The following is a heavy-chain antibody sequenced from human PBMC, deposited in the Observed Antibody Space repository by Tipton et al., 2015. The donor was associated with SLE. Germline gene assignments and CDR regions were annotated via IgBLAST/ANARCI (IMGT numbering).Heavy chain of an antibody. CDR1: GGSISSGGYC. Sequence: TLSLTCTVSGGSISSGGYCWSWIRQNPGKGLEWIGHIYFTGTTYYNPSLKSRVAISGDTSKNQVSLQLSSVTAADTAVYYCARDRPYYGSGSYNMFDLWGQGTLVTVSS. J-gene: IGHJ5*02. CDR2: IYFTGTT. D-gene: IGHD3-10*01. V-gene: IGHV4-31*03. CDR3: ARDRPYYGSGSYNMFDL.